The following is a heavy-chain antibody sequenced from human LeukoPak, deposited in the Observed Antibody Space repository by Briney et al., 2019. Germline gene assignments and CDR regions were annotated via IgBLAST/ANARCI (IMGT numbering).Heavy chain of an antibody. J-gene: IGHJ6*04. Sequence: SETLSLTCGVSGGSFSSHYWTWIRQPPGKGLEWIGEVNPRGSTNYNPSLESRVTVSADTSRNQLSLSLTSVTAADSAVYFCARGLRQGSAWSWGPKEKSYQYMDVWGTGTTVIVSS. V-gene: IGHV4-34*01. CDR3: ARGLRQGSAWSWGPKEKSYQYMDV. CDR2: VNPRGST. D-gene: IGHD6-19*01. CDR1: GGSFSSHY.